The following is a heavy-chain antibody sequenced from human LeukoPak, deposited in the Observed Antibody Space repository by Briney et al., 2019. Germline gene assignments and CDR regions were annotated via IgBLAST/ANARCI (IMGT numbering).Heavy chain of an antibody. CDR3: ARLEVNPAAWKRFDP. CDR1: GGSISSHY. V-gene: IGHV4-59*08. CDR2: IYYSGST. D-gene: IGHD6-13*01. Sequence: SETLSLTCTVSGGSISSHYWSWIRQPPGKGLEWIGYIYYSGSTNYNPSLKSRVTISVDTSKNQFSLKLSSVTAADTAVYYCARLEVNPAAWKRFDPWGQGTLVTVSS. J-gene: IGHJ5*02.